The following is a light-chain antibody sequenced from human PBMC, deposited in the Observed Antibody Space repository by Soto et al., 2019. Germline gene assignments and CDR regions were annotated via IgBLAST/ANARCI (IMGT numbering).Light chain of an antibody. J-gene: IGKJ1*01. CDR2: GAS. CDR1: QSVSSSY. CDR3: QQYVSSPQT. Sequence: EIVLTQSPGTLSLSPGERATLSCRASQSVSSSYLARYQQKPGQAPRLLIYGASNRATGIPDRFSGSGSGTDFTLTISRLEPEDFAMYFCQQYVSSPQTFGQGTKVDIK. V-gene: IGKV3-20*01.